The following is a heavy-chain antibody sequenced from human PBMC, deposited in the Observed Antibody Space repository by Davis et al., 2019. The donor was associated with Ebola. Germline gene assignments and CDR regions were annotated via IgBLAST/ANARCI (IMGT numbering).Heavy chain of an antibody. J-gene: IGHJ6*02. D-gene: IGHD3-22*01. Sequence: ASVKVSCKASGYTFTNYDINWVRQATGQGLEWMGWMNPNSGNTGYAQKFQGRVTMSRDTSTSTAYMEMSRLRSDDTAVYFCARGGITMMVVPRDYYYGLDVWGQGTTVTVSS. CDR2: MNPNSGNT. CDR3: ARGGITMMVVPRDYYYGLDV. CDR1: GYTFTNYD. V-gene: IGHV1-8*01.